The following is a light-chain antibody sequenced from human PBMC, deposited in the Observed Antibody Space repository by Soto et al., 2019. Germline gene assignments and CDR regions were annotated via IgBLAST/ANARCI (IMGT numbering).Light chain of an antibody. CDR2: RAS. CDR3: HQYNNWPYT. V-gene: IGKV3-15*01. Sequence: ELVMTQSPATLSVSPGGSATLACRASQHVSSNFAWYRQKPGQAPTLLIYRASTRATGIPARFSGSGSGTEFTLTTSCLQSEDFAVYYCHQYNNWPYTFGQGTKLEIK. CDR1: QHVSSN. J-gene: IGKJ2*01.